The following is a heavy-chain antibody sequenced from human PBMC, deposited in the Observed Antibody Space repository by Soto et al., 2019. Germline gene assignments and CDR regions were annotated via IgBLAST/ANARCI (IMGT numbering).Heavy chain of an antibody. CDR3: ARERPYGSGSFSNYFDY. Sequence: SETLSLTXTVSGGSISSGGYYWSWIRQHPGKGLEWIGYIYYSGSTYYNPSLKSRVTISVDTSKNQFSLKLSSVTAADTAVYYCARERPYGSGSFSNYFDYWGQGTLVTVSS. D-gene: IGHD3-10*01. CDR2: IYYSGST. CDR1: GGSISSGGYY. J-gene: IGHJ4*02. V-gene: IGHV4-31*02.